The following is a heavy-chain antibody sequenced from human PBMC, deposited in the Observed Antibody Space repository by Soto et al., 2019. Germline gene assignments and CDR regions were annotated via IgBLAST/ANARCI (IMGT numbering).Heavy chain of an antibody. J-gene: IGHJ6*02. Sequence: SETLSLTCTVSGGSISYYWSWIRQPAGKGLEWIGRIYTSGSTNYNPSLKSRVTISVDTSKNQFSLKLSSVTAADTAVYYCASGDYYGSGSYYDVWVYGMDVWRQRTTVTVSS. V-gene: IGHV4-4*07. CDR2: IYTSGST. CDR1: GGSISYY. CDR3: ASGDYYGSGSYYDVWVYGMDV. D-gene: IGHD3-10*01.